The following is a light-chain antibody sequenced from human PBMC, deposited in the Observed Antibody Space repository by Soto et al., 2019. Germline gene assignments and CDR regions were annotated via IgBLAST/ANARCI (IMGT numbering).Light chain of an antibody. CDR3: SSYTSSSTVL. CDR2: DVS. CDR1: SSDVGGYNY. Sequence: QSALTQPASVSGSPGQSITISCTGTSSDVGGYNYVSWYQQHPGRAPQLMIYDVSNRPSGVSNRFSGSRSGNTASLPVSGLQAEDEADYYCSSYTSSSTVLFGGGTKVTVL. J-gene: IGLJ2*01. V-gene: IGLV2-14*01.